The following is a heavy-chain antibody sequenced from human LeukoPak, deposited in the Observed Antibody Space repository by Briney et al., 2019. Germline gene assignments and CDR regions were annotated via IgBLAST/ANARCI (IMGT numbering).Heavy chain of an antibody. D-gene: IGHD2-2*02. J-gene: IGHJ4*02. Sequence: ASVKVSCTASGYTFTGHFMHSVRQAPGQGLEWMGWIEPKSGGTHYGHKFQGRVTMTRDTSVSTAYMELSRLKADDTAVYYCAREMGVVPTAIPTVDSWGQGTLVTVSS. CDR2: IEPKSGGT. CDR1: GYTFTGHF. CDR3: AREMGVVPTAIPTVDS. V-gene: IGHV1-2*02.